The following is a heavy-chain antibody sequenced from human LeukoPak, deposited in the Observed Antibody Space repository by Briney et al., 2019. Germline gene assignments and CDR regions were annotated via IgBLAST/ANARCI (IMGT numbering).Heavy chain of an antibody. Sequence: GGSLRLSCAASGFTFSSYAMSWVRQAPGKGLEWVSAISGSGGSTYYADSVKGRFTISRDSSKNTLYLQMNSLRAEDTAVYYCAKGGYSSGWYADWGQGTLVTVSS. J-gene: IGHJ4*02. CDR2: ISGSGGST. CDR3: AKGGYSSGWYAD. D-gene: IGHD6-19*01. CDR1: GFTFSSYA. V-gene: IGHV3-23*01.